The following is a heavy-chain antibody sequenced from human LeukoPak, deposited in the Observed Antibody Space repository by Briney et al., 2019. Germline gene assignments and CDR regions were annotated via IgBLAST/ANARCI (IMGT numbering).Heavy chain of an antibody. D-gene: IGHD3-10*01. CDR1: GGTFTSYA. V-gene: IGHV1-69*06. CDR2: IIPIFGTA. J-gene: IGHJ5*02. Sequence: ASVKVSCKASGGTFTSYAISWVRHAPGQGLEWRGGIIPIFGTANYAKKFQGRVTITADKSTSTAYMELSSLRSEDTAVYYCAREHYYGSGSYYMGENNWFDPWGQGTLVTVSS. CDR3: AREHYYGSGSYYMGENNWFDP.